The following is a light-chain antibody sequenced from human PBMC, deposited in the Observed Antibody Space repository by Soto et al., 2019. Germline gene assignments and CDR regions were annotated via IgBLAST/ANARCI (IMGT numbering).Light chain of an antibody. CDR2: GAS. CDR1: QSVSGN. Sequence: ELEIKQSPATLSVSPGGRATLSCRASQSVSGNLAWYQQRLGQAPRLLIYGASTRATGIPARFSGSGSGTEFTLTISSLQSEDSAVYYCQQYNKWPRTFGQGTKVDIK. CDR3: QQYNKWPRT. V-gene: IGKV3-15*01. J-gene: IGKJ1*01.